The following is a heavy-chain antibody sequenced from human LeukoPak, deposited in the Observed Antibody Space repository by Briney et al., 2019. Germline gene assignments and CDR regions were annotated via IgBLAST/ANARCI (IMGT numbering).Heavy chain of an antibody. J-gene: IGHJ4*02. V-gene: IGHV3-21*01. CDR3: ARQYSSGWYYEAY. CDR1: GFTFSSYS. CDR2: IGISSSYI. Sequence: GGSLRLSCAASGFTFSSYSMTWVRQAPGKGLEWVSSIGISSSYIYYADSVKGRFTISRDNAKNSLYLQMNSLRAEDTAVYYCARQYSSGWYYEAYWGQGTLVTVSS. D-gene: IGHD6-19*01.